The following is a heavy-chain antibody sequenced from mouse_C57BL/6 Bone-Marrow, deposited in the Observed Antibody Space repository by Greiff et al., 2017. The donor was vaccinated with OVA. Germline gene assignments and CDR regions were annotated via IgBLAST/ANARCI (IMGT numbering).Heavy chain of an antibody. J-gene: IGHJ2*01. V-gene: IGHV1-69*01. CDR2: IDPSDSYT. CDR1: GYTFTSYW. CDR3: ARGGVTTAYYFDY. D-gene: IGHD1-2*01. Sequence: VQLQQPGAELVMPGASVKLSCKASGYTFTSYWMHWVKQRPGQGLEWIGEIDPSDSYTNYNQKFKGKSTVTVDKSSSTAYMQLSSLTSEDSAVYYCARGGVTTAYYFDYWGQGTTLTVSS.